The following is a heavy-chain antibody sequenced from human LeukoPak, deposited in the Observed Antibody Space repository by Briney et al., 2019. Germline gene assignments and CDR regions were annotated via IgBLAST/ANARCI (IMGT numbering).Heavy chain of an antibody. J-gene: IGHJ4*02. CDR1: GGTFSSYA. V-gene: IGHV1-69*05. CDR2: VIPIFGTA. D-gene: IGHD1-26*01. Sequence: SVKVSCKASGGTFSSYAISWVRQAPGQGLEWMGRVIPIFGTANYAQKFQGRVTITTDESTSTAYMELSSLRSEDTAVYYCARDLGVGARGGSYYFDYWGQGTLVTVSS. CDR3: ARDLGVGARGGSYYFDY.